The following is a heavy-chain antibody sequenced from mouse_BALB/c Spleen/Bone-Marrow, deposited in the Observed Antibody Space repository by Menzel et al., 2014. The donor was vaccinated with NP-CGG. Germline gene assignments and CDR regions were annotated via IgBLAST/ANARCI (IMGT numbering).Heavy chain of an antibody. CDR2: INPDSSTI. CDR3: AKNYYYGYVAY. D-gene: IGHD1-2*01. CDR1: GFDFSRYW. J-gene: IGHJ3*01. Sequence: DVKLQESGGGLVQPGGSLKLSCAASGFDFSRYWMTWVRQAPGKGLEWIGEINPDSSTINYTPSLKDKFIISRDNDKNTLYLQMSKVRSEDTALYYCAKNYYYGYVAYWGQGTLVTVSA. V-gene: IGHV4-1*02.